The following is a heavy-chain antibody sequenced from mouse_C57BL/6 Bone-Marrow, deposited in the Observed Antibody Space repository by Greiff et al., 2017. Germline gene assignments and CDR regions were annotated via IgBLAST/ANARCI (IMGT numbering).Heavy chain of an antibody. CDR3: ARIYYGSSWYFDV. CDR2: IWTGGGK. J-gene: IGHJ1*03. V-gene: IGHV2-9-1*01. Sequence: VKLMESGPGLVAPSQSLSITCTVSGFSLTSYAISWVRQPPGKGLEWLGVIWTGGGKNYNSALKSRLSISKDNSKSQVFLKMNSLQTDDTARYYCARIYYGSSWYFDVWGTGTTVTVSS. D-gene: IGHD1-1*01. CDR1: GFSLTSYA.